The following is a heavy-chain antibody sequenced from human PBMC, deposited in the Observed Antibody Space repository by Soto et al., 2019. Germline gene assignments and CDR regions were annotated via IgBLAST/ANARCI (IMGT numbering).Heavy chain of an antibody. Sequence: GGSLRLSCAASGFTFSSDAMSWVRQAPGKGLEWVSSISGSGGSTYYADSVKGRFTISRDNSKHTLYLQMNSLRAEDTAVYYCAKDPDSYYGGDHDYFDYWGQGTLVTVSS. V-gene: IGHV3-23*01. CDR3: AKDPDSYYGGDHDYFDY. CDR2: ISGSGGST. D-gene: IGHD3-22*01. J-gene: IGHJ4*02. CDR1: GFTFSSDA.